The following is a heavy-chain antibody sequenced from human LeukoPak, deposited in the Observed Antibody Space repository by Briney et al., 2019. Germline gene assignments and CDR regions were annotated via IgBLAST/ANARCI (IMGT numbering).Heavy chain of an antibody. CDR1: GFTFSSCA. D-gene: IGHD2-2*01. CDR2: ISGSGGST. V-gene: IGHV3-23*01. J-gene: IGHJ6*02. Sequence: GGPLRLSCAASGFTFSSCAMSWVRQAPGKGLERVSAISGSGGSTYYADSVKGRFTISRDNSKNTLYLQMNSLRAEDTAVYYCAKEEDQLLLTYGMDVWGQGTTVTVSS. CDR3: AKEEDQLLLTYGMDV.